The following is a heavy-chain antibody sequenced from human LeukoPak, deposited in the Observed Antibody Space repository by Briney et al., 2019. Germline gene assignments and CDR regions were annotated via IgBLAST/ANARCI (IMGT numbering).Heavy chain of an antibody. J-gene: IGHJ5*02. V-gene: IGHV3-21*01. CDR1: GFTFSSYS. CDR2: ISSSSSYI. CDR3: AREGFGMLRCGDKSWFDP. Sequence: GGSLRLSCAASGFTFSSYSMNWVRQAPGKGLEWVSSISSSSSYIYYADSVKGRFTISRDNDKNSLYLQMNSLRAEDTAVYYCAREGFGMLRCGDKSWFDPWGQGTLVTVSS. D-gene: IGHD3-10*01.